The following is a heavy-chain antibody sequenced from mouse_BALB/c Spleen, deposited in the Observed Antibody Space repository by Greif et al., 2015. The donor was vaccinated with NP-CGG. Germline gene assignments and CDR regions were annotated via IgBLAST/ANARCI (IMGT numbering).Heavy chain of an antibody. CDR2: INSNGGST. J-gene: IGHJ4*01. V-gene: IGHV5-6-2*01. CDR3: ARGGLRGAMDY. CDR1: GFTFSSYY. D-gene: IGHD2-2*01. Sequence: DVKLQESGGGLVKLGGSPKLSCAASGFTFSSYYMSWVRQTPEKRLELVAAINSNGGSTYYPDTVKGRFTISRDNAKNTLYLQMSSLKSEDTALYYCARGGLRGAMDYWGQGTSVTVSS.